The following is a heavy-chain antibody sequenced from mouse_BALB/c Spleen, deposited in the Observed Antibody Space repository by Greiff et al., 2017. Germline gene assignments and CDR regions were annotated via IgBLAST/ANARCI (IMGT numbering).Heavy chain of an antibody. Sequence: QVTLKESGPGILQPSQTLSLTCSFSGFSLSTSGMGVSWLRQPSGKGLEWLAHIYWDDDKCYNPSLKSRLTISKDTSSNQVVLKITSVDTADTATYYCARTDGYYSAMDYWGQGTSVTVSS. CDR3: ARTDGYYSAMDY. J-gene: IGHJ4*01. CDR2: IYWDDDK. CDR1: GFSLSTSGMG. D-gene: IGHD2-3*01. V-gene: IGHV8-12*01.